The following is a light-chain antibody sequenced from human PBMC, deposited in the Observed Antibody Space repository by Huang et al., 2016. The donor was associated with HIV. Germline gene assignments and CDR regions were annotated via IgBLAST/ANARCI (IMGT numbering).Light chain of an antibody. CDR1: RDMKTY. J-gene: IGKJ1*01. V-gene: IGKV1-9*01. Sequence: IQLTQSPSSLSASVGDRVTITCMASRDMKTYLAWFHQRPGRAPKFLIFAASFLESGVPSRFSSSESGTEFTLTINGLQPEDFGTYYCQQVDSYPRTFGQGTNVDVK. CDR2: AAS. CDR3: QQVDSYPRT.